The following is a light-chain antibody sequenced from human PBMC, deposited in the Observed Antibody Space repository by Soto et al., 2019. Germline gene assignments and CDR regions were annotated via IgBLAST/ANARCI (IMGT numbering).Light chain of an antibody. CDR2: SAS. CDR3: QKYDRAPWS. Sequence: IQMTQSPSSLSASVGDRVIITCRASQGIGNSLAWYQQKAGRVPKLLMHSASTLLSGVPSRFNASGKGTDFTPTISTLQPEDVETYNYQKYDRAPWSFGKGTKGDIK. J-gene: IGKJ1*01. CDR1: QGIGNS. V-gene: IGKV1-27*01.